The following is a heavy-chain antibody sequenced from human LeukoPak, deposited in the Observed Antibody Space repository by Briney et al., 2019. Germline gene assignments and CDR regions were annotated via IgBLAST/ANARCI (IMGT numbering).Heavy chain of an antibody. CDR1: GFTFSSYS. CDR2: IRSSSSTI. V-gene: IGHV3-48*01. CDR3: ARDRGEWEPDNWFDP. Sequence: PGGSLRLSCAASGFTFSSYSMNWVRQAPGKGLEWVAYIRSSSSTIYYADSVKGRFTISRDNSKNTLYLQMNSLRAEDTAVYYCARDRGEWEPDNWFDPWGQGTLVTVSS. D-gene: IGHD1-26*01. J-gene: IGHJ5*02.